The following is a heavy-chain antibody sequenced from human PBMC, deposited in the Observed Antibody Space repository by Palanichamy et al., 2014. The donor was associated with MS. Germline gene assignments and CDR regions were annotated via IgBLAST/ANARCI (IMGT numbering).Heavy chain of an antibody. CDR3: ARAVGATDVDY. Sequence: QVQLQESGPGLVKPSETLSLTCTVSGGPISGYYWSWIRQPPGKGLEWIGYIYSSGSTDSNPSLKSRVTISIDTSKNQFSLKLSSVTAADTAVYFCARAVGATDVDYWGQGTLVTVSS. V-gene: IGHV4-59*01. CDR2: IYSSGST. D-gene: IGHD1-26*01. CDR1: GGPISGYY. J-gene: IGHJ4*02.